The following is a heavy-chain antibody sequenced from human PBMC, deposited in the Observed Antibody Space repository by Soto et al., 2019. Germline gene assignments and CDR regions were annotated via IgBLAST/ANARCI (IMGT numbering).Heavy chain of an antibody. V-gene: IGHV1-69*13. J-gene: IGHJ6*02. CDR2: IIPIFGTA. CDR1: GYTFTSYA. CDR3: ARVVAGYNLSYYYYYGMDV. Sequence: GASVKVSCKASGYTFTSYAISWVRQAPGQGLEWMGGIIPIFGTANYAQKFQGRVTITADESTSTAYMELSSLRSEDTAVYYCARVVAGYNLSYYYYYGMDVWGQGTTVTVSS. D-gene: IGHD2-15*01.